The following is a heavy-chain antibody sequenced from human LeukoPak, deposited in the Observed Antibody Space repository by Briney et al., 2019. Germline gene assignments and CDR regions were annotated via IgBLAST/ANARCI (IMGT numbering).Heavy chain of an antibody. CDR3: ARVRGAAAAFFDY. CDR2: ISSNGGST. D-gene: IGHD6-13*01. V-gene: IGHV3-64*01. CDR1: GFTFSSYA. Sequence: GGSLRLSCAASGFTFSSYAMHWVRQAPGKGLEYVSAISSNGGSTYYANSVKGRFTISRDNSKNTLYLQMGSLRAKDMAVYYCARVRGAAAAFFDYWGQGTLVTVSS. J-gene: IGHJ4*02.